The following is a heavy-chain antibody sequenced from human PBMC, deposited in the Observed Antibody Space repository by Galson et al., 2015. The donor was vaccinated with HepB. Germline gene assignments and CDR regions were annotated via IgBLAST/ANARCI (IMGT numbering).Heavy chain of an antibody. CDR1: GGTFSSYA. D-gene: IGHD1-1*01. Sequence: SVKVSCKASGGTFSSYAISWVRQAPGQGLEWMGGIIPIFGTANYAQKFQGRVTITADESTSTAYMELSSLRSEDTAVYYCARRSTIVFDDHKDYYYGMDVWGQGTTVTVSS. J-gene: IGHJ6*02. CDR2: IIPIFGTA. V-gene: IGHV1-69*13. CDR3: ARRSTIVFDDHKDYYYGMDV.